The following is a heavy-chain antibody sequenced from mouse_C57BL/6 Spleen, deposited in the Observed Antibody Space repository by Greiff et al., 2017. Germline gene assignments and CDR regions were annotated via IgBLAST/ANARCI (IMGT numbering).Heavy chain of an antibody. CDR1: GFTFSDYG. CDR2: ISSGSSTI. J-gene: IGHJ2*01. CDR3: AKGGTVADYFDY. D-gene: IGHD1-1*01. V-gene: IGHV5-17*01. Sequence: DVMLVESGGGLVKPGGSLKLSCAASGFTFSDYGMHWVRQAPEKGLEWVAYISSGSSTIYYADTVKGRFTISRDNAKNTLFLQMTSLRSEDTAMYYCAKGGTVADYFDYWGQGTTLTVSS.